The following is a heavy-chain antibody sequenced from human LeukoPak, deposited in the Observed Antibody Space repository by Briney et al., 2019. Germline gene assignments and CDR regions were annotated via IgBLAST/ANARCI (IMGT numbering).Heavy chain of an antibody. D-gene: IGHD3-3*01. Sequence: PGGSLRLSCAASGFTFSSYGMHWVRQAPGKGLEWVAFIRYDGSKNHYADSVKGRFTISRDNSNYILYLQMNSLRAEDTAVYYCAKGGRAYYDFWSGLDAFDIWGQGTMVTVSS. J-gene: IGHJ3*02. V-gene: IGHV3-30*02. CDR1: GFTFSSYG. CDR3: AKGGRAYYDFWSGLDAFDI. CDR2: IRYDGSKN.